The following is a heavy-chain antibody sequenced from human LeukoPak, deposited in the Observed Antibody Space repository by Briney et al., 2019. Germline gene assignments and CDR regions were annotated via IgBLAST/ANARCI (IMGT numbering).Heavy chain of an antibody. CDR1: GFTFSNFA. D-gene: IGHD6-13*01. Sequence: GGSLRLSCAASGFTFSNFAMTWVRQAPGKGLEWLSAISGSVNITYYADSVKGRFTISRDNSKNTLYLQMNSLRAEDTAVYYCAKVGLGPTAWYFDYWGQGTLVTVSS. CDR2: ISGSVNIT. V-gene: IGHV3-23*01. J-gene: IGHJ4*02. CDR3: AKVGLGPTAWYFDY.